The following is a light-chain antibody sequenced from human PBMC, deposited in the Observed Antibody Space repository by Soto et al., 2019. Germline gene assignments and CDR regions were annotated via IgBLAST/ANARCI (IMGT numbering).Light chain of an antibody. Sequence: ELVMTQSPVLPSVSPGGSATLSCRASQSISDTLAWYQQKPGQAHRLLIYSAYRRATGFQARFSGSGSGTDFTLTIRSLQSEDFAVYYCQQYNNWPWTFGQGTKVDIK. CDR1: QSISDT. CDR2: SAY. J-gene: IGKJ1*01. V-gene: IGKV3D-15*01. CDR3: QQYNNWPWT.